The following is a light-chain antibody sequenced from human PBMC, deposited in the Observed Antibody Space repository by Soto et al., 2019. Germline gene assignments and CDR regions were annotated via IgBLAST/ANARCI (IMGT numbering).Light chain of an antibody. J-gene: IGLJ2*01. CDR1: SSDVGAYNY. Sequence: QSVLTQPASVSGSPGQSITISCTGSSSDVGAYNYVSWYQHHPGKAPKLLISDVYNRPSGVSNRFSVSKSGNTASLTISGLQAEDEAVYYCSSYTSGTTLVVFGGGTKLTVL. CDR3: SSYTSGTTLVV. CDR2: DVY. V-gene: IGLV2-14*03.